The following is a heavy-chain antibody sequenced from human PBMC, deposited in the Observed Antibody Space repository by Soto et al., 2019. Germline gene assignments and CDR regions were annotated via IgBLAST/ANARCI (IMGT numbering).Heavy chain of an antibody. CDR2: IIPIFGTA. CDR1: GGTFSSYA. V-gene: IGHV1-69*13. Sequence: AASVKVSCKASGGTFSSYAISWVRQAPGQGLEWMGGIIPIFGTANYAQKFQGRVTITADESTSTAYMELSSLRSEDTAVYYCASEDGSLARSYWGQGTLVTVSS. D-gene: IGHD3-22*01. J-gene: IGHJ4*02. CDR3: ASEDGSLARSY.